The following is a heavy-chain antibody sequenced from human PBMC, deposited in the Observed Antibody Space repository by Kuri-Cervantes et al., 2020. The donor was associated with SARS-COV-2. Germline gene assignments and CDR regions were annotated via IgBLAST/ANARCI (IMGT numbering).Heavy chain of an antibody. CDR3: ARSQGYCTANSCSWNWFDP. CDR1: GGTFSSYS. J-gene: IGHJ5*02. CDR2: IIPTFDTT. D-gene: IGHD2-8*02. Sequence: SVKVSCKASGGTFSSYSVNWVRQAPGQGLEWMGRIIPTFDTTTYAQKFQGRVIFTADESSSTAYMEVNSLTSEDTAVYSCARSQGYCTANSCSWNWFDPWGQGTQVTVSP. V-gene: IGHV1-69*13.